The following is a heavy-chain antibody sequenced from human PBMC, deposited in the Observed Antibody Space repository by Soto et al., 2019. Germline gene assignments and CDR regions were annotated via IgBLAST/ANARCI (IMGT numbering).Heavy chain of an antibody. J-gene: IGHJ4*02. CDR3: AHLTTGGFYFDY. CDR1: GFSLRNSGVG. Sequence: QITLKESGPALVKPTQTLTLTCTFSGFSLRNSGVGVGWIRQPPGKALEWLALIYWDDGKRYSPSLKTRLTITNDTSNNQVVLTMTNMDPVDTPTCSCAHLTTGGFYFDYWGQGILVTGSS. V-gene: IGHV2-5*02. CDR2: IYWDDGK. D-gene: IGHD4-17*01.